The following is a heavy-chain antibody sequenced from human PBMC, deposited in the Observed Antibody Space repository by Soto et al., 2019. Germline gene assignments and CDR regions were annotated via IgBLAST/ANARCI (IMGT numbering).Heavy chain of an antibody. J-gene: IGHJ3*02. CDR1: GDSFASYG. CDR2: ISPCSGNT. Sequence: ASVKVCCEACGDSFASYGMSWVRQSPGQGLEWMGIISPCSGNTNYAQKLQGRVTMTRDTSTSTVYMELSSLRSEDTAVYYCARGFMVGSGSDAFDIWGQGTMVTVSS. D-gene: IGHD3-10*02. CDR3: ARGFMVGSGSDAFDI. V-gene: IGHV1-18*01.